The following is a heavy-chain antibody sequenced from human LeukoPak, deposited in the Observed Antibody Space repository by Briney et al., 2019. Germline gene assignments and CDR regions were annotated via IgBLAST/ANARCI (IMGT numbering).Heavy chain of an antibody. Sequence: ASVKVSCKASGYTFTSYYMHWVRQAPGQGLEWMGIINPSGGSTSYAQKFQGRVTMTRDTSTSTVYMELSSLRSEDTAVYYCARVWGYCSGGSCYSKDYFDYWGQGTLVTVSS. CDR3: ARVWGYCSGGSCYSKDYFDY. J-gene: IGHJ4*02. D-gene: IGHD2-15*01. V-gene: IGHV1-46*01. CDR2: INPSGGST. CDR1: GYTFTSYY.